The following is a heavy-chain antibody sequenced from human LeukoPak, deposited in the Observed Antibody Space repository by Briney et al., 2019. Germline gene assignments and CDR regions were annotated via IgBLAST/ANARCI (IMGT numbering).Heavy chain of an antibody. CDR3: ARDLLLQVDTAMASGDY. V-gene: IGHV3-48*03. CDR1: GFTFSSYE. Sequence: PGGSLRLSCAAPGFTFSSYEMNWVRQAPGKGLEWVSYISSSGSTIYYADSVKGRFTISRDNAKNSLYLQMNSLRAEDTAVYYCARDLLLQVDTAMASGDYWGQGTLVTVSS. D-gene: IGHD5-18*01. CDR2: ISSSGSTI. J-gene: IGHJ4*02.